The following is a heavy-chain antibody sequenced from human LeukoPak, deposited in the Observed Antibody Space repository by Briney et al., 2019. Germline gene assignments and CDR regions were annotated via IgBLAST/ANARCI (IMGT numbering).Heavy chain of an antibody. V-gene: IGHV3-23*01. CDR2: ISDTGGRT. J-gene: IGHJ4*02. CDR3: AKGTMYYDILDY. Sequence: GGSLRLSCAASGFTFSSYAVSWGRQAPGRGLECVSTISDTGGRTYYADSVKGRFTISRDNSKNTLYLQMNSLRAEDTAIYYCAKGTMYYDILDYWGQGTLVTVSS. D-gene: IGHD3-9*01. CDR1: GFTFSSYA.